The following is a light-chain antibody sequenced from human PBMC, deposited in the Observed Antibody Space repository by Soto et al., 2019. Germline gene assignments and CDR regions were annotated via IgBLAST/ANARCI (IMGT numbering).Light chain of an antibody. CDR3: ATWDDIVRGV. CDR2: KNN. V-gene: IGLV1-47*01. J-gene: IGLJ3*02. Sequence: QSVLTQPPSASGTPGQRVTISCSGSSSNIGSYYVYWFQQVPGTAPKLLIYKNNQRPSGVPARISAAKSGTSASLVISGLRAEDEAYYYCATWDDIVRGVFGGGTKVTVL. CDR1: SSNIGSYY.